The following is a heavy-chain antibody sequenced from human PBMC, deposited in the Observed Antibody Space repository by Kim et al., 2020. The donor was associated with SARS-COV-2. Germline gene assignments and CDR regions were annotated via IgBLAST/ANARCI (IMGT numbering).Heavy chain of an antibody. CDR3: AKDLNFGSGSYNY. D-gene: IGHD3-10*01. V-gene: IGHV3-23*01. J-gene: IGHJ4*02. Sequence: YAESVRGRFTISRDNSKNTLYLQMNRLRAEDTALYYCAKDLNFGSGSYNYWGQGTLVTVSS.